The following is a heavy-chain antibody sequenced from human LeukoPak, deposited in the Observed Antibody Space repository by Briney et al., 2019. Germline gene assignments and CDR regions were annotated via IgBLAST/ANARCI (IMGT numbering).Heavy chain of an antibody. Sequence: LTGGSLRLSCRASGFTFSSYAMSWVRQAPGKGLEWVSSIRGRGDSTHYADSVKGRFTISRDSSKNTLFLQMNSLRAEDTAVYYCAKGPYYDFWSGLDYWGQGTLVTVSS. D-gene: IGHD3-3*01. V-gene: IGHV3-23*01. CDR3: AKGPYYDFWSGLDY. CDR1: GFTFSSYA. J-gene: IGHJ4*02. CDR2: IRGRGDST.